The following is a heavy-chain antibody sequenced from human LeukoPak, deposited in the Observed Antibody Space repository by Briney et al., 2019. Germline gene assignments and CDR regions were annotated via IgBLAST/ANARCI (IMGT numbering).Heavy chain of an antibody. CDR2: IKQDGSEK. Sequence: GGSLRLSCAASGFTFSSHWMSWVRQAPGKGLEWVANIKQDGSEKYYVDSVKGRFSISRDNAKNSMYLQMNSLRAEDTAVYYCARDSAPFTSPHHPYFDYWGQGTLVTVSS. CDR1: GFTFSSHW. D-gene: IGHD3-10*01. CDR3: ARDSAPFTSPHHPYFDY. J-gene: IGHJ4*02. V-gene: IGHV3-7*01.